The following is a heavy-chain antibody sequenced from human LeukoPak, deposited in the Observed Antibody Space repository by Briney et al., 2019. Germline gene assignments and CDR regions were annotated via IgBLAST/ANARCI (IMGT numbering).Heavy chain of an antibody. Sequence: GGFLSLSCAASGFTFGSYAMSWVRLAPGKGLEWVSAISGSGGSTYYADSVKGRFTISRDNSKNTLYLQMNSLRAEDTAVYYCAKGTGSRPYDYWGQGTLVTVSS. CDR1: GFTFGSYA. J-gene: IGHJ4*02. CDR3: AKGTGSRPYDY. CDR2: ISGSGGST. D-gene: IGHD6-13*01. V-gene: IGHV3-23*01.